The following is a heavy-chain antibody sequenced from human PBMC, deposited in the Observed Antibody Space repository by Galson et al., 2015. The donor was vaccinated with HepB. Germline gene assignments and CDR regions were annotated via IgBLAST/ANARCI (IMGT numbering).Heavy chain of an antibody. D-gene: IGHD1-26*01. CDR3: AREWELHYYGMDV. J-gene: IGHJ6*02. V-gene: IGHV3-48*03. CDR1: GFTFSSYE. CDR2: ISSSGSTI. Sequence: SLRLSCAASGFTFSSYEMNWVRQAPGKGLEWVSYISSSGSTIYYADSVKGRFTISRDNAKNSLYLQMNSLRAEDTAVYYCAREWELHYYGMDVWGQGTTVTVSS.